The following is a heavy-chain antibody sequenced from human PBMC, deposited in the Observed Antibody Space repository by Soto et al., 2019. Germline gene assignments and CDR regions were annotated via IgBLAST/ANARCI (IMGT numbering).Heavy chain of an antibody. CDR1: GFIFSNSA. J-gene: IGHJ4*02. CDR3: IGYCSGGSCSSGRFFDY. D-gene: IGHD2-15*01. V-gene: IGHV3-73*01. CDR2: IRSKGNNYAT. Sequence: EVQLVESGGGLVQPGGSLKLSCAASGFIFSNSAIHWVRQASGKGLEWDGRIRSKGNNYATEYAASVKGRFTISRDDSKNTAYLQMNSLKTEDTAVYYCIGYCSGGSCSSGRFFDYWGQGTLVTVSS.